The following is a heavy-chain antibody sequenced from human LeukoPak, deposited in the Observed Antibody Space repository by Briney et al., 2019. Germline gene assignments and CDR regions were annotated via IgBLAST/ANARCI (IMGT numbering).Heavy chain of an antibody. CDR1: GYTFTSYG. D-gene: IGHD6-19*01. J-gene: IGHJ4*02. V-gene: IGHV1-18*01. CDR2: ISAYNGNT. CDR3: ARAPRPYSSGWYVPFDY. Sequence: ASVKVSCKASGYTFTSYGISWVRQAPGQGLEWMGWISAYNGNTNHAQKLQGRVTMTTDTSTSTAYMELRSLRSDDTAVYYCARAPRPYSSGWYVPFDYWGQGTLVTVSS.